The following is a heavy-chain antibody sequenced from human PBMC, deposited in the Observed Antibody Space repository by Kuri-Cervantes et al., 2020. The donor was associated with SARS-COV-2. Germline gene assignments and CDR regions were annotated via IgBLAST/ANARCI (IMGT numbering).Heavy chain of an antibody. V-gene: IGHV3-30*02. D-gene: IGHD3-3*01. CDR2: IWYDGSNK. CDR1: GFTFSSYG. CDR3: AKDQTYYDFWSGYFTELERRYYYYYGMDV. Sequence: GGSLRLSCAASGFTFSSYGMHWVRQAPGKGLEWVAVIWYDGSNKYYADSVKGRFTISRDNSKNTLYLQMNSLRAEDTAVYYCAKDQTYYDFWSGYFTELERRYYYYYGMDVWGQGTTVTVSS. J-gene: IGHJ6*02.